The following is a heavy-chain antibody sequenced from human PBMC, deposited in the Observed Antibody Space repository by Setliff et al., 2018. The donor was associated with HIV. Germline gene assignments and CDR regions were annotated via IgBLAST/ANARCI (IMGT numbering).Heavy chain of an antibody. CDR2: IYYTGNT. CDR1: GGSVGSSSYY. J-gene: IGHJ3*01. V-gene: IGHV4-39*07. Sequence: PSETLSLTCTVSGGSVGSSSYYWAWIRQPPGKGLEWIGSIYYTGNTKYNPSLESRVTFSIDTSENQFSLRLASVTAADTAIYYCARDDSIVLVPAIMRGDGFDFWGQGRMVTGSS. D-gene: IGHD2-2*01. CDR3: ARDDSIVLVPAIMRGDGFDF.